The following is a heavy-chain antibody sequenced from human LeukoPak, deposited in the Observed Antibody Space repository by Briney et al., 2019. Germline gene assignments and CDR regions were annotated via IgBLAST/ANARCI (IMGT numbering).Heavy chain of an antibody. D-gene: IGHD3-22*01. CDR2: ISGSGGSK. Sequence: GGSLRLSCAASRLTFSNYALSWVRQAPGKGLEWFSVISGSGGSKYFADSVKGRFTISRDNSQNTVYLQMNSLRVEDTAFYYCARDDLLHRNWFDPWGQGTLVTVSS. J-gene: IGHJ5*02. CDR3: ARDDLLHRNWFDP. V-gene: IGHV3-23*01. CDR1: RLTFSNYA.